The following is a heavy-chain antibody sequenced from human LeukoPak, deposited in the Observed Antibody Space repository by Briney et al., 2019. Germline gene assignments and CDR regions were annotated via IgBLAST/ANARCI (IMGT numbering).Heavy chain of an antibody. Sequence: SETPSLTCTVSGGSISSSSYYWGWIRQPPGKGLEWIGSIYYSGSTYYNPSLKSRVTISVDTSKNQFSLKLSSVTAADTAVYYCARRRYWYSSWYFDLWGRGTLVTVSS. CDR1: GGSISSSSYY. CDR2: IYYSGST. D-gene: IGHD6-13*01. J-gene: IGHJ2*01. V-gene: IGHV4-39*01. CDR3: ARRRYWYSSWYFDL.